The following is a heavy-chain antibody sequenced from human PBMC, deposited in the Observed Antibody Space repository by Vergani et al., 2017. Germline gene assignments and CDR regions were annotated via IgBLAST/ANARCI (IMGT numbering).Heavy chain of an antibody. J-gene: IGHJ4*02. CDR2: ISGSGGST. CDR1: GFTFSSYA. V-gene: IGHV3-23*04. D-gene: IGHD3-3*02. CDR3: ARDHIEFLEWLYAYYFDY. Sequence: EVQLVESGGGLVQPGGSLRLSCAASGFTFSSYAMSWVRQAPGKGLEWVSAISGSGGSTYYADSVKGRFTISRDNSKNTLYLQMNSLRAEDTAVYYCARDHIEFLEWLYAYYFDYWGQGTLVTVSS.